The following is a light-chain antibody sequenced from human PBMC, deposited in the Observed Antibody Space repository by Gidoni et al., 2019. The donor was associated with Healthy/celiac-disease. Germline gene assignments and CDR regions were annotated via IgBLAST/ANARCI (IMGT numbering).Light chain of an antibody. J-gene: IGKJ4*01. Sequence: EIVLTQSPGTLSLSPGERATLSCRASQSVSSSYLAWYQQKPGQAPRLLIYGASSRATGIPDRCSSSGSGTDFTLTISRLEPEDFAVYYCQQYGSSRLTFGGGTKVEIK. CDR3: QQYGSSRLT. CDR1: QSVSSSY. V-gene: IGKV3-20*01. CDR2: GAS.